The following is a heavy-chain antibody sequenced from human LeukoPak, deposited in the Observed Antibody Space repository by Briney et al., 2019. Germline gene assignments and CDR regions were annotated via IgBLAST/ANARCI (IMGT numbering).Heavy chain of an antibody. CDR1: GYSFTSYW. Sequence: GESLKISCKGSGYSFTSYWIGWVRQMPGKGLEWMGIIYPGDSDTRYSPSFQGQVTISADKSISTAYLQWSSLKASDTAMYYCARTSGVVVPEGPNYYYYGMDVWGQGTTVTVSS. CDR2: IYPGDSDT. D-gene: IGHD2-2*01. J-gene: IGHJ6*02. CDR3: ARTSGVVVPEGPNYYYYGMDV. V-gene: IGHV5-51*01.